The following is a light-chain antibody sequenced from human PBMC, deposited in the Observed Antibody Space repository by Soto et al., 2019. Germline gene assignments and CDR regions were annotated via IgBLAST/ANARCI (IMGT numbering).Light chain of an antibody. CDR1: NSDLGSYNI. J-gene: IGLJ1*01. CDR3: CSFAGSTTSGLV. Sequence: QSVLTQPASMSGSPGQSITISCTGSNSDLGSYNIVSWYQHHPGKAPKLMIYEGTKRPSGVSNRFSASKSGNTASLTISGLQAEDEADYYCCSFAGSTTSGLVFGTGTKVTVL. CDR2: EGT. V-gene: IGLV2-23*01.